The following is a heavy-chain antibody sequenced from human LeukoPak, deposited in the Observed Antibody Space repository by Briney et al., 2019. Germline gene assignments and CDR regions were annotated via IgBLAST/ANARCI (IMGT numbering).Heavy chain of an antibody. CDR3: AKMLFIAAAGTSFDY. D-gene: IGHD6-13*01. Sequence: ASVKVSCKASGYTFTSYDINWVRQATGQGLEWMGWMNPNSGNTGYAQKFQGRVTMTRNTSISTAYMELSSLRAEDTAVYYCAKMLFIAAAGTSFDYWGQGTLVTVSS. V-gene: IGHV1-8*01. CDR2: MNPNSGNT. CDR1: GYTFTSYD. J-gene: IGHJ4*02.